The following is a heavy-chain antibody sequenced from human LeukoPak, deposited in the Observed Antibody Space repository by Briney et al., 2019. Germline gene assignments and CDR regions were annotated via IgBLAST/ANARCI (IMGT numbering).Heavy chain of an antibody. CDR2: ISGSGGST. J-gene: IGHJ4*02. Sequence: GSLRLSCAASGFTFSNYAMSWVRQAPGKGLEWVSAISGSGGSTYYADSVKGRFTISRDNSKNTLYLQMNSLRAEDTAVYYCAKGGAYSSSWFAFDYWGQGTLVTVSS. V-gene: IGHV3-23*01. CDR3: AKGGAYSSSWFAFDY. D-gene: IGHD6-13*01. CDR1: GFTFSNYA.